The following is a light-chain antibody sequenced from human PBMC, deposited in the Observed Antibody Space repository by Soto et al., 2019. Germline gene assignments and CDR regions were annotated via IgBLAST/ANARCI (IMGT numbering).Light chain of an antibody. V-gene: IGLV2-14*01. CDR3: SSYRSSNTPFV. CDR1: TSDIGGYYF. CDR2: DVS. Sequence: QSVLTQPASLSGSPGQSITISCTGTTSDIGGYYFASWYQQHPGKAPKLMIYDVSNRPSGVSNRFSGFKSGNTASLTISGLQAEDEADYYCSSYRSSNTPFVFGTGTKVTVL. J-gene: IGLJ1*01.